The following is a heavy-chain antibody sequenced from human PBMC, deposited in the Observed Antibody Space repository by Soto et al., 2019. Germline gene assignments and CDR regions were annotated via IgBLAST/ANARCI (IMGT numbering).Heavy chain of an antibody. Sequence: EEQLVQSGGGLVQPGGSLRLSCAASGFSFSSYDLFWVRQAPGKGLEYVSAVSRNGINTYYANSVKGRFTISRDNSKNIMYLQMGTLRAEDMAVYYCAITYYHFDVWGKGTTVIVSS. V-gene: IGHV3-64*01. CDR1: GFSFSSYD. D-gene: IGHD3-3*01. J-gene: IGHJ6*04. CDR2: VSRNGINT. CDR3: AITYYHFDV.